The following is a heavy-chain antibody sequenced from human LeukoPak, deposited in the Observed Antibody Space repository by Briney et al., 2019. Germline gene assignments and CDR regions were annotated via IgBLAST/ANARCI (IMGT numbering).Heavy chain of an antibody. CDR2: KSYDGNNK. V-gene: IGHV3-30*04. CDR1: GFTFSTYA. D-gene: IGHD3-22*01. CDR3: AKAPGDSSGYYVDY. Sequence: PGRSLRLSCVASGFTFSTYAMHWVRQAPGKGLEWVAVKSYDGNNKYYADSVKGRFTISGDNSKNTLHLQMNSLRVEDTAVYYCAKAPGDSSGYYVDYWGQGTLVTVSS. J-gene: IGHJ4*02.